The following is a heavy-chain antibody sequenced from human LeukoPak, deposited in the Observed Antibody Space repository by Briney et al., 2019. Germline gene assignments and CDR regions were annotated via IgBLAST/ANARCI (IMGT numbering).Heavy chain of an antibody. V-gene: IGHV1-69*02. Sequence: SVTLSCRACGGTFSGCTMSWVRDAPGQGLEWMGRIIPILGIANYAQKFQGRVTITADKSTSTVYMELSSLRSEDTAVYYCASTDSSGWYYFDYWGQGTLVTVSS. D-gene: IGHD6-19*01. J-gene: IGHJ4*02. CDR3: ASTDSSGWYYFDY. CDR1: GGTFSGCT. CDR2: IIPILGIA.